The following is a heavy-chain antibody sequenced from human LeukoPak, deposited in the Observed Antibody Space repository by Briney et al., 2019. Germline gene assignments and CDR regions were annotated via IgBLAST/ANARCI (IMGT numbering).Heavy chain of an antibody. J-gene: IGHJ5*02. Sequence: SETLSLTCTVSGGSISGYYWSWIRQPAGKGLEWIGRIYTCGSTNYNPSLKSRVTISVDKSKNQFSLKLSSVTAADTAVYYCARSYSGSYFWFDPWGQGTLVTVSS. V-gene: IGHV4-4*07. CDR3: ARSYSGSYFWFDP. CDR1: GGSISGYY. D-gene: IGHD1-26*01. CDR2: IYTCGST.